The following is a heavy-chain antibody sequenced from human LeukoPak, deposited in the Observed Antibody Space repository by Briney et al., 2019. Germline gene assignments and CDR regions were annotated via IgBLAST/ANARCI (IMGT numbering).Heavy chain of an antibody. V-gene: IGHV3-15*07. CDR1: GFTFSNAW. CDR2: IKSKTDGGTT. J-gene: IGHJ4*02. D-gene: IGHD3-22*01. CDR3: TTYYYDSSGYYYDFDY. Sequence: GGSLRLSCAASGFTFSNAWMNWVRQAPGKGLEWVGRIKSKTDGGTTDYAAPVKGRFTISRDDSKNALYLQMNSLKTEDTAVYYCTTYYYDSSGYYYDFDYWGQGTLVTVSS.